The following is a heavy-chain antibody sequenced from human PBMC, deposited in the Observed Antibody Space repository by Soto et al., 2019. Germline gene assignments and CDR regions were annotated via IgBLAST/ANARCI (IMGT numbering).Heavy chain of an antibody. CDR1: GFTVSSNY. V-gene: IGHV3-53*01. CDR3: ARSIAVALIWFDP. Sequence: GGSLRLSCAASGFTVSSNYMSWVRQAPGKGLEWVSVIYSGGSTYYADSVKGRFTISRDNSKNTLYLQMNSLRAEDTAVYCCARSIAVALIWFDPWGQGTLVTVSS. CDR2: IYSGGST. J-gene: IGHJ5*02. D-gene: IGHD6-19*01.